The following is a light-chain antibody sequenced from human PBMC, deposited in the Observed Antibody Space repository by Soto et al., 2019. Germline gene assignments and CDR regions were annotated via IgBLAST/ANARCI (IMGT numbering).Light chain of an antibody. CDR3: QQRINSLT. CDR1: QSVYSN. J-gene: IGKJ4*01. V-gene: IGKV3-11*01. CDR2: DAS. Sequence: EIVLTQSPATLSLSPGERATLSCRASQSVYSNLAWYQQKPGQAPRLLIYDASNRATGIPARFSGSGSGTDFTLTISSLEAEDFAVYFCQQRINSLTFGGGTKVESK.